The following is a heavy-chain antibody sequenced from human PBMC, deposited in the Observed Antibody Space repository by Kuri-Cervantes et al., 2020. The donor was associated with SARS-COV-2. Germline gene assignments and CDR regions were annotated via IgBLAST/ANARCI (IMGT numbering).Heavy chain of an antibody. CDR3: TTSLRGMTDY. Sequence: GGSLRLSCVTSGFTFHDTYMSWVRQAPGKGLEWVGRIKRNTDGGTTDYAAPVKGRFTISRDDSKNTLYLQMNSLKTEDTAVYYCTTSLRGMTDYWGQGTLVTVSS. CDR2: IKRNTDGGTT. CDR1: GFTFHDTY. V-gene: IGHV3-15*01. J-gene: IGHJ4*02. D-gene: IGHD6-13*01.